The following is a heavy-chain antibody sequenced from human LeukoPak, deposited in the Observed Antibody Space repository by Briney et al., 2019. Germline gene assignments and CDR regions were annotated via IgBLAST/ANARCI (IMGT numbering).Heavy chain of an antibody. V-gene: IGHV3-30*02. CDR2: IRYDGSNK. J-gene: IGHJ4*02. CDR3: AKDRAAAGTPWFDY. D-gene: IGHD6-13*01. Sequence: PGGSLRLSCAASGFTFNTYWMSWVRQAPGKGLEWVAFIRYDGSNKYYADSVKGRFTISRDNSKNTLYLQMNSLRAEDTAVYYCAKDRAAAGTPWFDYWGQGTLVTVSS. CDR1: GFTFNTYW.